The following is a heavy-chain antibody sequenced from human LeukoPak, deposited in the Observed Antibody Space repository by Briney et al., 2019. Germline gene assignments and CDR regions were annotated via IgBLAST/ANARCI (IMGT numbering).Heavy chain of an antibody. V-gene: IGHV4-31*03. D-gene: IGHD2-15*01. CDR3: ARERGRQVDY. CDR2: IFYSGST. J-gene: IGHJ4*02. Sequence: SQTLSLTCTVSDGSISSGGYFWSWVRQHPGRGLEWIGYIFYSGSTYYNPSLKSRVTISVDTSMNQFSLRLSSVTAADTAVYYCARERGRQVDYWGQGTLVTVSS. CDR1: DGSISSGGYF.